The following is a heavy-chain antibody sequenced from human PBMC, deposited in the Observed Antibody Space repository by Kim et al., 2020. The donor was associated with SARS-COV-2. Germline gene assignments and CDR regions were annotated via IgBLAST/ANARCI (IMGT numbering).Heavy chain of an antibody. V-gene: IGHV1-3*01. J-gene: IGHJ4*02. Sequence: ASVKVSCKASGYTFSNYAIHWVRQAPGQMLEWMGWINAGNGNTKYSQNVQGRVTITRDTSASTAYMERSGLTSEDTAVYYCARMAVGLGHWGQGTLVTVSS. CDR2: INAGNGNT. D-gene: IGHD6-19*01. CDR3: ARMAVGLGH. CDR1: GYTFSNYA.